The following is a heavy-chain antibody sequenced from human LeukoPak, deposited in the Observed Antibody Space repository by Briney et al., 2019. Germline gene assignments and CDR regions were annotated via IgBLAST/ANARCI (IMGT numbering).Heavy chain of an antibody. V-gene: IGHV3-7*01. CDR1: GFMFSDW. D-gene: IGHD5-18*01. CDR2: INEDGSDK. CDR3: ARESGYNYGSVVDY. Sequence: GGSLRLSCAASGFMFSDWMAWVRQAPGKGLEWLANINEDGSDKNYVASEKGRFTISRDNAKNSLYLQMNSLRAEDTAVYYCARESGYNYGSVVDYWGQGTLVTVFS. J-gene: IGHJ4*02.